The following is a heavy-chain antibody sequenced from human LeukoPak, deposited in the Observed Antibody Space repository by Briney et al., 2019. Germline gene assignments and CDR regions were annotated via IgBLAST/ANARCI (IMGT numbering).Heavy chain of an antibody. CDR2: INHSGST. Sequence: SETLSLTCAVYGGSFSGYYWSRIRQPPGKGLEWIGEINHSGSTNYNPSLKSRVTISVDTSKNQFSLKLSSVTAADTAVYYCARGRPRIAAPPNCYMDVWGKGTTVSVYS. CDR3: ARGRPRIAAPPNCYMDV. D-gene: IGHD6-6*01. J-gene: IGHJ6*03. V-gene: IGHV4-34*01. CDR1: GGSFSGYY.